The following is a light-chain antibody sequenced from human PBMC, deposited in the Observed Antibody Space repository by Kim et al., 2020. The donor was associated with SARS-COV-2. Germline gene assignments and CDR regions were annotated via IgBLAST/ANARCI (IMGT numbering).Light chain of an antibody. V-gene: IGKV1-5*03. CDR2: LAS. CDR1: QSINNW. Sequence: SASVGERVTITCRASQSINNWLGWYQQKPGKAPKLLIYLASTLESGVPSRFSGSGSGTEFTLTISSLQPDDFATYYCQQDNSYPLTFGGGTKVEI. CDR3: QQDNSYPLT. J-gene: IGKJ4*01.